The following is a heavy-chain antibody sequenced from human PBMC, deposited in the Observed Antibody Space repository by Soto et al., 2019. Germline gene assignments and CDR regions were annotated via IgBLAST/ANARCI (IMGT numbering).Heavy chain of an antibody. CDR2: IHYSGST. V-gene: IGHV4-31*03. J-gene: IGHJ4*02. Sequence: QVQLQESGPGLVKPSQTLSLTCTVSGGSIRSGGYYWRWSRQHPGKGLEWIGYIHYSGSTLYNPSLRSRVTISVETSKNQVALKLRSATAADTAVYYCASDGDSRGYWPYYFDYWGQGALVTVSS. CDR3: ASDGDSRGYWPYYFDY. D-gene: IGHD3-22*01. CDR1: GGSIRSGGYY.